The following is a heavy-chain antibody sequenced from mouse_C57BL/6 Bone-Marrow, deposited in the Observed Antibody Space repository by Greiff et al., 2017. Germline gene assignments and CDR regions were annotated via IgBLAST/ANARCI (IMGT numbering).Heavy chain of an antibody. Sequence: VKLMESGAELVRPGASVKLSCKASGYTFTDYYINWVKQRPGQGLEWIARIYPGSGNTYYNEKFKGKATLTAEKSSSTAYMQLSSLTSEDSAVYFCARSGRRDFDYWGQGTTLTVSS. CDR1: GYTFTDYY. CDR2: IYPGSGNT. D-gene: IGHD2-12*01. CDR3: ARSGRRDFDY. J-gene: IGHJ2*01. V-gene: IGHV1-76*01.